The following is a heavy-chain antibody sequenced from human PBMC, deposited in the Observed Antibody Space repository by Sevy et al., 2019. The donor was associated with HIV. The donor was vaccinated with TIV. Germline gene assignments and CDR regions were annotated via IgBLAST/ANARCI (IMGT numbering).Heavy chain of an antibody. D-gene: IGHD3-10*01. V-gene: IGHV4-34*01. J-gene: IGHJ3*02. CDR3: ARTRPRGAERREARVFDI. CDR1: GGSFSGYY. Sequence: SETLSLTCAVYGGSFSGYYWNWIRQPPGKGLEWIGEINHSGSTNYNPSLKSRVTISVDTSKNQFSLKLSSVTAAATAVYYCARTRPRGAERREARVFDIWGQGTMVTVSS. CDR2: INHSGST.